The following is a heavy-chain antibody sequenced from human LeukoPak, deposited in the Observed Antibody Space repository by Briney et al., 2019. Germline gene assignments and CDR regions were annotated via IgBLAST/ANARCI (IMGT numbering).Heavy chain of an antibody. CDR1: GFTFSNAW. V-gene: IGHV3-53*01. CDR3: ARGSITSYYMDV. D-gene: IGHD3-10*01. J-gene: IGHJ6*03. Sequence: GGSLRLSCAASGFTFSNAWMSWVRQAPGKGLEWVSVIYSGGSTYYADSVKGRFTISRDNSKNTLYLQMNSLRAEDTAVYYCARGSITSYYMDVWGKGTTVTISS. CDR2: IYSGGST.